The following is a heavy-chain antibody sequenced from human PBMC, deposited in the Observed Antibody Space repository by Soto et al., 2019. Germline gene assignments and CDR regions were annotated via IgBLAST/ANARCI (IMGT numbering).Heavy chain of an antibody. J-gene: IGHJ3*02. Sequence: AASVKVSCKVSGYTLTELSMHWVRQAPGKGLEWMGGFDPEDGETIYAQKFQGRVTMTEDTSTDTAYMELSSLRSEDTAVYYCATPGYCSGGSCYKGSASFDIWGQGTMVTVSS. CDR2: FDPEDGET. D-gene: IGHD2-15*01. CDR3: ATPGYCSGGSCYKGSASFDI. V-gene: IGHV1-24*01. CDR1: GYTLTELS.